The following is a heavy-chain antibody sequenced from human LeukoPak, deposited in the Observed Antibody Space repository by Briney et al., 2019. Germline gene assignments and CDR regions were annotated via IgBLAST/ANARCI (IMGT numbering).Heavy chain of an antibody. V-gene: IGHV4-61*02. Sequence: SQTLSLTCTVSGDSISSGRYYWTWIRQPAGKGLEWIGRIYPSGNTNYTPSLKSRVTISVDTSNNQFSLELRSVTAADTAVYYCAKATYRGYRGDNLNHFYYYYMGVWGKGTTVTISS. CDR1: GDSISSGRYY. D-gene: IGHD5-12*01. J-gene: IGHJ6*03. CDR2: IYPSGNT. CDR3: AKATYRGYRGDNLNHFYYYYMGV.